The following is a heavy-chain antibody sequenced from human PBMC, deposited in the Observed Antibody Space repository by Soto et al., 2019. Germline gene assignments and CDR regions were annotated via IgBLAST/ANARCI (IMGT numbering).Heavy chain of an antibody. CDR2: ISYDGKNK. D-gene: IGHD3-10*01. CDR3: ARRQEFGQSPHGVDV. CDR1: GFTFSNSA. J-gene: IGHJ6*02. Sequence: QVQLVESGGGVVQPGRSLRLSCAASGFTFSNSAMHWVRQAPGKGLEWVAVISYDGKNKFYADSVMGRFTISRDNSKNTQYLPVDSLSAEDTAVYYCARRQEFGQSPHGVDVWGQGTTVTVSS. V-gene: IGHV3-30*04.